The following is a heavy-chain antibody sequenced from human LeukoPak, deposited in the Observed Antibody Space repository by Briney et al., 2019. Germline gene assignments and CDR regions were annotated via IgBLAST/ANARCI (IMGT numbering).Heavy chain of an antibody. D-gene: IGHD6-6*01. CDR2: IYYSGST. CDR1: GGSISSGSYY. V-gene: IGHV4-61*02. CDR3: ARETGEYSSSIDY. J-gene: IGHJ4*02. Sequence: SQTLSLTCTVSGGSISSGSYYWSWIRQPAGKGLEWIGRIYYSGSTYYNPSLKSRVTISVDTSKNQFSLKLSSVTAADTAVYYCARETGEYSSSIDYWGQGTLVTVSS.